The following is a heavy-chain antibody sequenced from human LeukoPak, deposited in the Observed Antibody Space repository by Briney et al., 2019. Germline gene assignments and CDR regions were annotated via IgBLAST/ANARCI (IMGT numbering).Heavy chain of an antibody. CDR3: ANGMAYGSGSYRYYYGMDV. CDR1: EFTFSSYA. D-gene: IGHD3-10*01. V-gene: IGHV3-23*01. CDR2: LSGSGGST. Sequence: GGSLRLSCAASEFTFSSYAMSWVRQAPGKGLEWVSALSGSGGSTYYADSVKGRFTISRDNSKNTLYLQMNSLRAEDTAVYYCANGMAYGSGSYRYYYGMDVWGQGTTVTVSS. J-gene: IGHJ6*02.